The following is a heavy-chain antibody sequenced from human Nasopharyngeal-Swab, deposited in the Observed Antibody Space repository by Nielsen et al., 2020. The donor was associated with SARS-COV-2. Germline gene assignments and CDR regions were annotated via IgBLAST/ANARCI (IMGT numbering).Heavy chain of an antibody. D-gene: IGHD1-1*01. CDR2: IDNDGSRT. J-gene: IGHJ3*01. CDR1: GLTLRTYY. V-gene: IGHV3-74*01. CDR3: VRGGLQHAFDL. Sequence: GGSLRLSCEASGLTLRTYYMHWVRQAPGKGPVWVSHIDNDGSRTTYADSVKGRFTISRDNAKNTLYLQMNSLRVEDTAVYYCVRGGLQHAFDLWGQGTRVTVSS.